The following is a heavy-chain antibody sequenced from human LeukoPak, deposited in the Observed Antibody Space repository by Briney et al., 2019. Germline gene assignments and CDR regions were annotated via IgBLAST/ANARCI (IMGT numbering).Heavy chain of an antibody. D-gene: IGHD1-26*01. CDR2: INHSGST. CDR1: GGSFSGYY. V-gene: IGHV4-34*01. CDR3: ARGHEWELPYFDY. Sequence: SETLSLTCAVYGGSFSGYYWSWIRQPPGKGLEWIGEINHSGSTNYNPSLKSRVTISVDTSKNQFSLKLSSVTAADTAVYYCARGHEWELPYFDYWGQGTLVTVSS. J-gene: IGHJ4*02.